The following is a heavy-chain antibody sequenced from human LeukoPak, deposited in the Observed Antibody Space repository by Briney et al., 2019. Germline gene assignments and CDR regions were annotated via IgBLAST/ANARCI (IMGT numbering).Heavy chain of an antibody. CDR1: GFTLSNYW. D-gene: IGHD3-3*01. CDR3: AKDRTRQAY. V-gene: IGHV3-7*03. CDR2: IKEDESDK. Sequence: GGSLRLSCAASGFTLSNYWMSWVRQTPGKGLEWVANIKEDESDKYYVDSLKGRFTISRDNAKNSLYLQMNSLRAEDTAVYYCAKDRTRQAYWGQGTLVTVSS. J-gene: IGHJ4*02.